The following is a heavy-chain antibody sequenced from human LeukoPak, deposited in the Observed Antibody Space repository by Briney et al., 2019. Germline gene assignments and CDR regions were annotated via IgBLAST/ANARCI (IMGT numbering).Heavy chain of an antibody. CDR3: ARDYYGSGSYDC. D-gene: IGHD3-10*01. J-gene: IGHJ4*02. CDR1: GYTFTGYY. CDR2: INPNSGGT. V-gene: IGHV1-2*02. Sequence: ASVKVSCKASGYTFTGYYMHWVRQAPGQGLEWMGWINPNSGGTNYAQKFQGRVTMTRDTSISTAYMELSRLRSDDTAVYYCARDYYGSGSYDCWGQGTLVTVSS.